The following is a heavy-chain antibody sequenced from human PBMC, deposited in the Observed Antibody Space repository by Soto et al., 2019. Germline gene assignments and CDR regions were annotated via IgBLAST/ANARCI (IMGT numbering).Heavy chain of an antibody. D-gene: IGHD6-13*01. V-gene: IGHV3-23*01. J-gene: IGHJ6*03. CDR1: GFTFSSYA. Sequence: GGSLRLSCAASGFTFSSYAMSWVRQAPGKGLEWVSAISGSGGSTYYADSVKGRFTISRDNSKNTLYLQMNSLRAEDTAVYYCAKGNGYSSSWFMDVWGKGTTVTVSS. CDR3: AKGNGYSSSWFMDV. CDR2: ISGSGGST.